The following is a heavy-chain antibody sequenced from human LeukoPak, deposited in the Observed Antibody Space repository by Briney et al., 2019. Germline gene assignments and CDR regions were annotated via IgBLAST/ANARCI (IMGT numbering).Heavy chain of an antibody. D-gene: IGHD3/OR15-3a*01. J-gene: IGHJ4*02. CDR1: GGSISSYY. CDR3: ARRGRETYDFWSGASPPYYFDY. V-gene: IGHV4-59*08. CDR2: IYYSGST. Sequence: PSETLSLTCTVSGGSISSYYWSWIRQPPGKGLEWIGYIYYSGSTNYNPSLKSRVTISVGTSKNQFSLKLSSVTAADTAVYYCARRGRETYDFWSGASPPYYFDYWGQGTLVTVSS.